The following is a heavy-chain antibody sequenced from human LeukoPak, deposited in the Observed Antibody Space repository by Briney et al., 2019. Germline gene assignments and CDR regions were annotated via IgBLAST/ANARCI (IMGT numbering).Heavy chain of an antibody. D-gene: IGHD3-10*01. J-gene: IGHJ4*02. Sequence: PGGSLRLSCAASGFTFSSYAMHWVRQAPGKGLEGVAFIRYDGSNKYYADSVKGRFTISRDNSKNTLYLQMNSLRAEDPAVYYCAKDVSGRFGELLRAFDYWGQGTLVTVSS. CDR3: AKDVSGRFGELLRAFDY. CDR2: IRYDGSNK. V-gene: IGHV3-30*02. CDR1: GFTFSSYA.